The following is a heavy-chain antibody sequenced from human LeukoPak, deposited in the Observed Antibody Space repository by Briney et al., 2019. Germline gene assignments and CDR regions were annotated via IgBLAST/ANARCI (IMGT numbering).Heavy chain of an antibody. CDR3: AKRISGWYFTDY. CDR2: ITGSGVYT. CDR1: GFTISSYA. D-gene: IGHD6-19*01. J-gene: IGHJ4*02. V-gene: IGHV3-23*01. Sequence: GGSLRLSCAASGFTISSYAMSWVRLAPGKGLQWVSAITGSGVYTYYADSVKGRFTTSRDNSKNTLYLQMNSLRAEDTAVYYCAKRISGWYFTDYWGQGTLVTVSS.